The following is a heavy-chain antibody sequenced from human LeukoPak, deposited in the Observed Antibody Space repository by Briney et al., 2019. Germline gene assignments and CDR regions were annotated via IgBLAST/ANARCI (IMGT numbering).Heavy chain of an antibody. D-gene: IGHD3-9*01. V-gene: IGHV1-69*13. CDR3: ASGGVYYDILTGYPEKSFDY. CDR2: IIPIFGTA. Sequence: SVKVSCKASGGTFSSYAISWVRQAPGQGLEWMGGIIPIFGTANYAQKFQGRVTITADESTSTAYMELSSLRSEDTAVYYCASGGVYYDILTGYPEKSFDYWGQGTLVTVSS. CDR1: GGTFSSYA. J-gene: IGHJ4*02.